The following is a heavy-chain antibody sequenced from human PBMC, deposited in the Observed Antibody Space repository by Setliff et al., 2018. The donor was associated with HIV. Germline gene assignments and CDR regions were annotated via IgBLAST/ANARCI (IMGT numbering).Heavy chain of an antibody. CDR2: FYYTGTT. CDR1: DNSLNSHDFY. J-gene: IGHJ4*02. CDR3: ARGNYYNLWADPFDY. Sequence: SETLSLTCAVSDNSLNSHDFYWGWIRQPPGKGLEWIGNFYYTGTTYYNSSLKSRVTISVDTSKNQVSLKLTSMTAADTAIYYCARGNYYNLWADPFDYWGQGTLVTVSS. V-gene: IGHV4-39*07. D-gene: IGHD3-3*01.